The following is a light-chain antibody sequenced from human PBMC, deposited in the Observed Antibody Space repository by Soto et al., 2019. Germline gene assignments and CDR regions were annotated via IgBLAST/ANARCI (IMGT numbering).Light chain of an antibody. CDR2: DVS. V-gene: IGLV2-14*01. J-gene: IGLJ1*01. CDR1: SSDVGGYNY. CDR3: SSYTCSSTLYV. Sequence: QSVLTQPASVSGSPGQSITISCTGTSSDVGGYNYVSWYQQHPGKAPKLMIYDVSNRPSGVSNRFSGSKSGNTASLTISGLQAEDGADYYCSSYTCSSTLYVFGTGTKVTVL.